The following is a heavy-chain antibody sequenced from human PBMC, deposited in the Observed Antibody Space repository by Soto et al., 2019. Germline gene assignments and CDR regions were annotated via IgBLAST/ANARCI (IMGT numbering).Heavy chain of an antibody. CDR1: GYTFTSYG. J-gene: IGHJ6*02. CDR2: INGYTGNT. D-gene: IGHD3-16*01. Sequence: ASVEVSCKDSGYTFTSYGLSWVRQAPGQGLEWMGWINGYTGNTNYAQKFQGRVTMTTDTSTNTAYLDLWTLISDDTAVYYCARSWVTGKGGIDVWGQGTTVTVSS. V-gene: IGHV1-18*01. CDR3: ARSWVTGKGGIDV.